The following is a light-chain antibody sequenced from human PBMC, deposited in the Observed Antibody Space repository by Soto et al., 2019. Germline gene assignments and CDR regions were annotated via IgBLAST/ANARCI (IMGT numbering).Light chain of an antibody. V-gene: IGLV2-18*02. J-gene: IGLJ1*01. Sequence: SALTQPPSVSGSPGQSVTISCTGTSSDVGSYNRVSWYQQPPGTAPKLMIYEVSNRPSGVPDRFSGSKSGNTASLTISGLQPEGEADYYCNSYTSSSTYVLGSGTNVTVL. CDR2: EVS. CDR1: SSDVGSYNR. CDR3: NSYTSSSTYV.